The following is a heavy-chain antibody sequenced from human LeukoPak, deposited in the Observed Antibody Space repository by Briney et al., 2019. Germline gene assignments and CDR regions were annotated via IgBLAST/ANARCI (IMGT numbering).Heavy chain of an antibody. J-gene: IGHJ6*03. Sequence: ASVKVSCKASGYTFTSHGISWVRQAPGQGLEWMGWISAYNGNTNYAQKLQGRVTMTTDTSTSTAYMELRSLRSDDTAVYYCARDLGVVDSYYMDVWGKGTTVTISS. CDR2: ISAYNGNT. D-gene: IGHD2-2*01. CDR1: GYTFTSHG. V-gene: IGHV1-18*01. CDR3: ARDLGVVDSYYMDV.